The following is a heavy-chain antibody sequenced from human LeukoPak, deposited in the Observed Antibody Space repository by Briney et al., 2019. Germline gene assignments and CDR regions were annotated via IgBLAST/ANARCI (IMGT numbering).Heavy chain of an antibody. J-gene: IGHJ3*02. CDR2: IKQEGSGN. CDR3: ARDVEGGTFDI. Sequence: PGGSLRLSCAASGFTFSNYWMSWVRQAPGKGLEWVANIKQEGSGNFYVDSVKGRFTISRDNAKNSLFLEMSSLRADDTAVYFCARDVEGGTFDIWGQGTTVTVSS. CDR1: GFTFSNYW. V-gene: IGHV3-7*05. D-gene: IGHD3-16*01.